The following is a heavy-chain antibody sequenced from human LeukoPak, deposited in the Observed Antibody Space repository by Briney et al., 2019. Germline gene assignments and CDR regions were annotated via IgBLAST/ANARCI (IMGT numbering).Heavy chain of an antibody. CDR1: EFTVSNNY. CDR2: IYSGGFT. CDR3: ARGKWELKN. J-gene: IGHJ4*02. D-gene: IGHD1-26*01. V-gene: IGHV3-66*01. Sequence: GGSLRLSCAASEFTVSNNYMSWVRQAPGKGLEWVSVIYSGGFTFYADSVKGRFTISRDKSKNTLYLQMNSLRAEDTAVYYCARGKWELKNWGQGTLVTVSS.